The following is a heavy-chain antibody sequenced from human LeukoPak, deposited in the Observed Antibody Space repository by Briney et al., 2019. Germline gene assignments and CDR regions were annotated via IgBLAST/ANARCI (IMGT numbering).Heavy chain of an antibody. CDR1: GDSMSSGSS. CDR3: ARAPRAYCSTTGSCFQDY. D-gene: IGHD2-2*01. Sequence: SGTLSLTCAVSGDSMSSGSSWSWVRQPPGKGLEWIGEIFHSGSTNYNPSLKSRVTMSVDKSKNQFSLNLTSVTAADTAVYFCARAPRAYCSTTGSCFQDYWGQGTLVTVSS. J-gene: IGHJ4*02. CDR2: IFHSGST. V-gene: IGHV4-4*02.